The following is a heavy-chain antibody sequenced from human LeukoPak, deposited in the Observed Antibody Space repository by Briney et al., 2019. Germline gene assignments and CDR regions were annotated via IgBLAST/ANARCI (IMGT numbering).Heavy chain of an antibody. D-gene: IGHD4/OR15-4a*01. J-gene: IGHJ4*02. CDR2: IYYSGST. CDR1: GGSISSSSYY. V-gene: IGHV4-39*07. Sequence: SETLSLTCTVSGGSISSSSYYWGWIRQPPGKGLEWIGSIYYSGSTYYNPSLKSRVTISVDTSKDQFSLKLSSVTAADTAVYYCASRRDSGYGEFDYWGQGTLVTVSS. CDR3: ASRRDSGYGEFDY.